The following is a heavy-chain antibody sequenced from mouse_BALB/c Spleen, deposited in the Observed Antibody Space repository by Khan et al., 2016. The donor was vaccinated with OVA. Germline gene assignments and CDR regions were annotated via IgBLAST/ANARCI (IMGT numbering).Heavy chain of an antibody. Sequence: EVELVQSGGFLVRPGGSLKLSCVASGFTLSSYTMSWVRQTPEKRLEWVAFISSGGGSSYYQDTVKRRFTISRDNAKNSLYLQVNSLKTEETAKYYCASPSTTEYDYVVYYGGQGTSVTVSA. CDR1: GFTLSSYT. D-gene: IGHD1-1*01. CDR3: ASPSTTEYDYVVYY. J-gene: IGHJ4*01. CDR2: ISSGGGSS. V-gene: IGHV5-12-2*01.